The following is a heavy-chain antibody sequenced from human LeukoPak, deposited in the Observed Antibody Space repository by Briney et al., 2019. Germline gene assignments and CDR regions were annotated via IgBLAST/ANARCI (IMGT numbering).Heavy chain of an antibody. CDR1: GGSFSAYY. V-gene: IGHV4-34*01. D-gene: IGHD3-9*01. J-gene: IGHJ4*02. CDR2: LNHSGST. CDR3: ARLRYFDWLQVDY. Sequence: SETLSLTCAVYGGSFSAYYWSWIRQPPGKGLEWIGELNHSGSTNYNPSLKSRVTISVGTSNNQCSLKLSSVTAADTAVYYCARLRYFDWLQVDYWGQGTLVTVSS.